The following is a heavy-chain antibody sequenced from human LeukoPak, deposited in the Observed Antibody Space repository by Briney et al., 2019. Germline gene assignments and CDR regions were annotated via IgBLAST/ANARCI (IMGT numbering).Heavy chain of an antibody. CDR2: IYSSETA. CDR1: GDSITGGGFY. V-gene: IGHV4-31*03. Sequence: SETLSLTCTVSGDSITGGGFYWSWIRQHPGKGLEWIGYIYSSETAYYNPSLKSRISMSLDTSRNHFSLRLSSMTAADTAVYYCARRDRHGYTFYFDYWGQGTLVTVSS. D-gene: IGHD5-24*01. J-gene: IGHJ4*02. CDR3: ARRDRHGYTFYFDY.